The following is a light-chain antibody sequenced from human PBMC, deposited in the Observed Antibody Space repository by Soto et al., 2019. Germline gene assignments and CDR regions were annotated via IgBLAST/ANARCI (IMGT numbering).Light chain of an antibody. CDR2: DVS. V-gene: IGLV2-14*03. CDR1: SSDVGGYNY. CDR3: SSYISSTIYV. Sequence: QSALTQPASVSGSPGQSITISCTGTSSDVGGYNYVSWYQHRPGKAPKLMIYDVSYRPSGVSNRFSGSKSGNTASLTISGLRAEDEADYYCSSYISSTIYVFGTGTKRTVL. J-gene: IGLJ1*01.